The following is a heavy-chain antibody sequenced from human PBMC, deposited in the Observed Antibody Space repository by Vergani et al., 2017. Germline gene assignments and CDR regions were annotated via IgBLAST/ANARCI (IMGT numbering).Heavy chain of an antibody. CDR2: ISAYNGNT. CDR3: ARSISSYSSGWYWFDP. J-gene: IGHJ5*02. Sequence: QVQLVQSGAEVKKPGSSVKVSCKASGGTFSSYTISWVRQAPGQGLEWMGRISAYNGNTNYAQKLQGRVTMTTDTSTSTAYMELRSLRSDDTAVYYCARSISSYSSGWYWFDPWGQGTLVTVSS. V-gene: IGHV1-18*01. CDR1: GGTFSSYT. D-gene: IGHD6-19*01.